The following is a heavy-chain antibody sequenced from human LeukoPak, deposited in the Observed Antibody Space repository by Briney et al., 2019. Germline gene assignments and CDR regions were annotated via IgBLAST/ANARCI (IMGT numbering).Heavy chain of an antibody. CDR1: GFTFSGYR. CDR3: ARCRAAYYLVY. V-gene: IGHV3-48*01. J-gene: IGHJ4*02. Sequence: PGGSLRLSRAASGFTFSGYRTNWVRQAPGKGLEWVSYISSSSSTIYYADSVRGRFTISRDNANSSLYLQMNSLRAEDTAVYYCARCRAAYYLVYSSQGTLVTVSS. CDR2: ISSSSSTI. D-gene: IGHD2-15*01.